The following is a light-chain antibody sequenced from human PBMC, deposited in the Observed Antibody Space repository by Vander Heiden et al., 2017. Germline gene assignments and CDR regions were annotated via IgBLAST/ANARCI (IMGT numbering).Light chain of an antibody. CDR1: SSDIGGYNY. CDR3: CSYAGSNNYV. Sequence: QSALTQPPSASGSPVQSVTISCTGTSSDIGGYNYVSWYQQHPGKAPKLMIYEVSKRPSGVPDRFSGSKSGNTASLTVSGLQAEDEADYYCCSYAGSNNYVFGTGTKVTVL. V-gene: IGLV2-8*01. CDR2: EVS. J-gene: IGLJ1*01.